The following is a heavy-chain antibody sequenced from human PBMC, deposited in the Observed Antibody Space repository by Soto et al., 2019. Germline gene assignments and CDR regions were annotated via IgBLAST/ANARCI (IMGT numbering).Heavy chain of an antibody. Sequence: EVQLLESGGGLVQPGGSLRLSCAASGFTFSSYAMSWVRQAPGKGLEWVSAISGSGGSTYYADSVKGRFTISRDNSKNALYLQMNSLRAEDTVVYYCAKELGSTVTFDHWGQGTLVTVSS. J-gene: IGHJ4*02. CDR3: AKELGSTVTFDH. V-gene: IGHV3-23*01. CDR2: ISGSGGST. D-gene: IGHD4-17*01. CDR1: GFTFSSYA.